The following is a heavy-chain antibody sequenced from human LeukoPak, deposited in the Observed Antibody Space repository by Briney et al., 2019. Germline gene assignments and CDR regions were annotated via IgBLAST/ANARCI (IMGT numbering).Heavy chain of an antibody. Sequence: GASVKVSCKASGGTFNSYAISWVRQAPGQGREWMGGIIPIFGTANYAQKFQGTVTITTDESTSTAYMELSSLRSEDTAVYYCASSFGYYGSGVGAFDYWGQGTLVTVSS. CDR3: ASSFGYYGSGVGAFDY. CDR2: IIPIFGTA. V-gene: IGHV1-69*05. CDR1: GGTFNSYA. J-gene: IGHJ4*02. D-gene: IGHD3-10*01.